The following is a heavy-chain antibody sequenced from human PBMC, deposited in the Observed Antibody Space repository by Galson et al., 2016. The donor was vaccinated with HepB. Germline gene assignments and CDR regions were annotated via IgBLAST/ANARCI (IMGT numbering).Heavy chain of an antibody. V-gene: IGHV4-4*02. CDR1: GDSIVSLNW. CDR2: IFHSGAT. Sequence: SETLSLTCTVSGDSIVSLNWWSWVRQSSGKRLEWIGDIFHSGATKFSPSLKSRVTISLDTSKNQFSLKLSSVAASDTAVYYCARGSNLSNSGWFTVALDYWGQGTLVTVSS. CDR3: ARGSNLSNSGWFTVALDY. J-gene: IGHJ4*02. D-gene: IGHD6-19*01.